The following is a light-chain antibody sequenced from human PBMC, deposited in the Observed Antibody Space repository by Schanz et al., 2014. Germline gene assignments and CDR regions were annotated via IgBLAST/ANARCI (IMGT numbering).Light chain of an antibody. J-gene: IGLJ3*02. V-gene: IGLV2-8*01. Sequence: QSVLTQPPSASGSPGQSVTISCTGTSSDVGAYNFVSWYEQHPGKAPKLMINEVNKRPSGVPDRFSGSKSGNTASLTISGLQPEDEADYYCSSYTSSDNLVFGGGTKLTVL. CDR1: SSDVGAYNF. CDR2: EVN. CDR3: SSYTSSDNLV.